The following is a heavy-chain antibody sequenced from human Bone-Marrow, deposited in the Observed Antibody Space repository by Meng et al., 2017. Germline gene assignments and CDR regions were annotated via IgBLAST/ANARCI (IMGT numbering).Heavy chain of an antibody. J-gene: IGHJ3*02. Sequence: KVSCKGSGYSFTRYWIGWVRQMPGKDLEWMGIIYAGDSERNYSPSFQGRVTVSADKSISTAYLQWSSLKASDTAMYYCARLIGYCGGDCYRQSDAFDIWGQETMVTVSS. V-gene: IGHV5-51*01. CDR1: GYSFTRYW. CDR3: ARLIGYCGGDCYRQSDAFDI. CDR2: IYAGDSER. D-gene: IGHD2-21*02.